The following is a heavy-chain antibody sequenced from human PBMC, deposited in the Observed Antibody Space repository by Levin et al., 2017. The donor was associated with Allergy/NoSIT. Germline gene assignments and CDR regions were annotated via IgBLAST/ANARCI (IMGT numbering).Heavy chain of an antibody. CDR2: ISSSSSTI. Sequence: PGGSLRLSCAASGFTFSSYSMNWVRQAPGKGLEWVSYISSSSSTIYYADSVKGRFTISRDNAKNSLYLQMNSLRAEDTAVYYCARGRSYGAFDIWGQGTMVTVSS. CDR1: GFTFSSYS. CDR3: ARGRSYGAFDI. D-gene: IGHD1-26*01. J-gene: IGHJ3*02. V-gene: IGHV3-48*01.